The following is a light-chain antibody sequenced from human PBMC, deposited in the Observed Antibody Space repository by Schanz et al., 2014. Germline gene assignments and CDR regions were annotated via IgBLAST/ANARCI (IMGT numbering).Light chain of an antibody. CDR2: STS. Sequence: EIVLTQSPVTLSLYPGERATLSCRASQSVSSGKIAWYQQRSGRTPRLLIYSTSTRATGIPARFSGSGSGTEFTFTISSLQSEDFAVYYCQQYNDWYTFGQGTKLEIK. CDR3: QQYNDWYT. V-gene: IGKV3-15*01. J-gene: IGKJ2*01. CDR1: QSVSSGK.